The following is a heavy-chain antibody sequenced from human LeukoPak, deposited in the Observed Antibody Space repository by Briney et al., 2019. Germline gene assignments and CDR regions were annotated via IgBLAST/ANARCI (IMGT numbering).Heavy chain of an antibody. CDR3: VRGGSRSWEYYNSYYRDV. Sequence: SETLSLTCAVYGGSFSGYYWSWIRQPPGKELEWIGEINHSGSTNYNPSLKSRVTISVDTSKNQFSLKLSSVTAADTAVYYCVRGGSRSWEYYNSYYRDVWGKGTSVTVSS. D-gene: IGHD1-26*01. CDR2: INHSGST. J-gene: IGHJ6*03. CDR1: GGSFSGYY. V-gene: IGHV4-34*01.